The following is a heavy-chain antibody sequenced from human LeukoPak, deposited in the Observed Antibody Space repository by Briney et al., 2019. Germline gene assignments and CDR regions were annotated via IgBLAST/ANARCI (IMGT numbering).Heavy chain of an antibody. CDR1: GFTFDDYA. CDR2: ISWNSGSI. J-gene: IGHJ4*02. CDR3: AKDRTYCGGDCYSEGLGFDY. V-gene: IGHV3-9*01. Sequence: PGRSLRLSCAASGFTFDDYAMHWVRQAPGKGLEWVSGISWNSGSIGYADSVKGRFTISRDNAKNSLYLQMNSLRAEDTALYYCAKDRTYCGGDCYSEGLGFDYWGQGTLVTVSS. D-gene: IGHD2-21*02.